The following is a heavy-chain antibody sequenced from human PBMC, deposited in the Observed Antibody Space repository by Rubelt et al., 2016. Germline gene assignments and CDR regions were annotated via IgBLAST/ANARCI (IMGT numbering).Heavy chain of an antibody. V-gene: IGHV3-21*01. CDR2: ISSGGSDI. D-gene: IGHD5-18*01. CDR1: GFTFSGYA. J-gene: IGHJ4*02. Sequence: GGLVQPGGSLRLSCAASGFTFSGYAMSWVRQAPGKGLEWVSSISSGGSDIFHADSVKGRFSISRDNAKTSVYLQMNSLRAEDTAVYYCARGYGYVDYWGQGTLVTVSS. CDR3: ARGYGYVDY.